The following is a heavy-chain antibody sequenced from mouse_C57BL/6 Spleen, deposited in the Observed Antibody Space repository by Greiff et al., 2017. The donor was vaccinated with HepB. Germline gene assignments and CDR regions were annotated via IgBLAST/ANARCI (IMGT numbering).Heavy chain of an antibody. CDR1: GFTFSSYA. J-gene: IGHJ4*01. CDR3: ARDTRSTYAMDY. V-gene: IGHV5-4*01. D-gene: IGHD2-12*01. CDR2: ISAGGSYT. Sequence: EVKLMESGGGLVKPGGSLKLSCAASGFTFSSYAMSWVRQTPEKRLAWVATISAGGSYTYYPDNVKGRFTISRDNAKNNLYLQMSHLKSEDTAMYYCARDTRSTYAMDYWGQGTSVTVSS.